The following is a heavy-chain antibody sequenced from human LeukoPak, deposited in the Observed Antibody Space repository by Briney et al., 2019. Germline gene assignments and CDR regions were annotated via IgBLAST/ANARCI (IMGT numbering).Heavy chain of an antibody. CDR1: GGSISSYY. CDR2: IYTSGST. V-gene: IGHV4-4*07. CDR3: ARGFYDPHYYYYYMDV. J-gene: IGHJ6*03. D-gene: IGHD2/OR15-2a*01. Sequence: SETLSLTCTVSGGSISSYYWSWIRQPAGKGLEWIGRIYTSGSTNYNPSLKSRVTMSVDTSKNQFSLKLSSVTAADTAVYYCARGFYDPHYYYYYMDVWGKGTTVTISS.